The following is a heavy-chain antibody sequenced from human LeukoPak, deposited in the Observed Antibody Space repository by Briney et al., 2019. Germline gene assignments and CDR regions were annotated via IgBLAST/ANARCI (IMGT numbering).Heavy chain of an antibody. D-gene: IGHD3-22*01. V-gene: IGHV3-30*04. CDR3: ARGQSFYYDSSGSSRDAFDI. CDR2: ISYDGSNK. CDR1: GFTFSSYA. J-gene: IGHJ3*02. Sequence: SGGSLRLSCAASGFTFSSYAMHWVRQAPGKGLEWVAVISYDGSNKYCADSVKGRFTISRDNSKNTLYLQMNSLRAEDTAVYYCARGQSFYYDSSGSSRDAFDIWGQGTMVTASS.